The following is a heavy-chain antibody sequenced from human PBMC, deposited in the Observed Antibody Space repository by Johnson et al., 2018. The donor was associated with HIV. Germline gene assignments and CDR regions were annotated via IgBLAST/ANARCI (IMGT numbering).Heavy chain of an antibody. J-gene: IGHJ3*02. D-gene: IGHD6-6*01. Sequence: QVQLVESGGGVVQPGRSLRLSCAASGFTFSSYAMHWVRQAPGKGLEWVAVISYDGSNKYYADSVKGQFTISRDNSKNTLYLQMNSLRAEDTAVYYCARAQLLADDAFNNWGQGTMVTVSS. CDR2: ISYDGSNK. CDR1: GFTFSSYA. CDR3: ARAQLLADDAFNN. V-gene: IGHV3-30-3*01.